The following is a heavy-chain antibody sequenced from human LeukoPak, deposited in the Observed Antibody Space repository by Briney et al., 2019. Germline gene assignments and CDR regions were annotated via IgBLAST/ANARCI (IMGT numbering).Heavy chain of an antibody. Sequence: GGPLRLSCTASGFIFSDYYMSWIRQAPGKGLECVSYISSGNSYTNYADSVKGRFTISRDDAKNSLYLQMNSLRAEDTAVYYCARSRYYYPADYWGQGTPVTVSS. CDR3: ARSRYYYPADY. CDR1: GFIFSDYY. D-gene: IGHD2/OR15-2a*01. J-gene: IGHJ4*02. V-gene: IGHV3-11*03. CDR2: ISSGNSYT.